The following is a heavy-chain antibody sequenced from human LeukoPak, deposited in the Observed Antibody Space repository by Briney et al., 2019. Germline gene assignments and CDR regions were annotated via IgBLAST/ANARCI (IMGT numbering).Heavy chain of an antibody. J-gene: IGHJ4*02. Sequence: SETLSLTCTVSGGSISSGSYYWSWIRQPAGKGLEWIGRIYTSGSTNYNPSLKSRVTISVDTSKNQFSLKLSSVTAADTAVYYCARKLPFDYWGQGTLVTVSS. CDR3: ARKLPFDY. CDR2: IYTSGST. CDR1: GGSISSGSYY. V-gene: IGHV4-61*02.